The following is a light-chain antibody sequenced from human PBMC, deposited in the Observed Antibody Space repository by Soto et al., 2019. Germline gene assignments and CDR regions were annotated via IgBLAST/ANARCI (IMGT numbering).Light chain of an antibody. V-gene: IGKV3-15*01. CDR1: ERVRSN. J-gene: IGKJ5*01. CDR2: GAS. Sequence: EIVLTQSPATLSVPPGDRATLSCRASERVRSNLAWYQQKPGQATRLLIYGASIRAADIPARFSGSGSGTEFTLTISTLQSEDFAVYYCQQYYDWPTITVGQGTRLE. CDR3: QQYYDWPTIT.